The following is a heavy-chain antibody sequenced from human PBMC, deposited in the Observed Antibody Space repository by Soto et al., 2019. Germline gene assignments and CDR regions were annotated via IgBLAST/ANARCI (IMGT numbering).Heavy chain of an antibody. J-gene: IGHJ5*02. V-gene: IGHV4-31*03. Sequence: QVQLKESGPGLVKPSQTLSLTCTVSGGSINSDGYYWSWIRQHPGKGLEWIGYIYYSGSTFYNPSLRSRATVSVDTSTNQFSLRLTSVTAADTAVNYCARERAIRDSGSPCLDPWGQGTLVPVYS. CDR2: IYYSGST. CDR1: GGSINSDGYY. D-gene: IGHD3-10*01. CDR3: ARERAIRDSGSPCLDP.